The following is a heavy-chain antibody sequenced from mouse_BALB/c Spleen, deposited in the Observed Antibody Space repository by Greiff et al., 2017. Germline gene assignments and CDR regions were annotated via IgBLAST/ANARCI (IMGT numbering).Heavy chain of an antibody. CDR2: INPGSGGT. J-gene: IGHJ2*01. V-gene: IGHV1-54*01. D-gene: IGHD2-1*01. Sequence: QVQLQQSGAELVRPGTSVKVSCKASGYAFTNYLIEWVKQRPGQGLEWIGVINPGSGGTNYNEKFKGKATLTADKSSSTAYMQLSSLTSDDSAVYFCAREGDGIYFDYWGQGTTLTVSS. CDR1: GYAFTNYL. CDR3: AREGDGIYFDY.